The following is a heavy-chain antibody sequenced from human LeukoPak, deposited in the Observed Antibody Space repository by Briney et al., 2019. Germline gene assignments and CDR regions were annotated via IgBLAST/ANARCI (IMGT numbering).Heavy chain of an antibody. CDR1: GYTFTSYA. CDR2: INAGNGNT. CDR3: ARVPPYYDILTGYYGRPSYYFDY. Sequence: ASVKVSCKASGYTFTSYAMHWVRQAPGQRLEWMGWINAGNGNTKYSQKFQGRVTITRDTSASTAYMELSSLRSEDTAVYYCARVPPYYDILTGYYGRPSYYFDYWGQGTLVTVSS. D-gene: IGHD3-9*01. V-gene: IGHV1-3*01. J-gene: IGHJ4*02.